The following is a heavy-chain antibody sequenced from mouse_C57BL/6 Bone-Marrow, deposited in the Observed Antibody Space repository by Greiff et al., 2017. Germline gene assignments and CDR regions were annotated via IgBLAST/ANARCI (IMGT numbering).Heavy chain of an antibody. J-gene: IGHJ2*01. CDR3: ARGPAVVAHFDY. V-gene: IGHV1-42*01. D-gene: IGHD1-1*01. Sequence: VQLQQSGPELVKPGASVKISCKASGYSFTGYYMNWVKQSPEKSLEWIGEINPRTGGTTYNQKFKAKATLTLDKSSSTAYMQPKSLTSVDSAIYYCARGPAVVAHFDYWGQGTTRTVSS. CDR2: INPRTGGT. CDR1: GYSFTGYY.